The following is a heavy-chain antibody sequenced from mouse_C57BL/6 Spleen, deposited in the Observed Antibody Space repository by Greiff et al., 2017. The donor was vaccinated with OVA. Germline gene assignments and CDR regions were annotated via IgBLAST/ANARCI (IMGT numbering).Heavy chain of an antibody. CDR2: IYPGDGDT. V-gene: IGHV1-82*01. Sequence: VKLMESGPELVKPGASVKISCKASGYAFSSSWMNWVKQRPGKGLEWIGRIYPGDGDTNYNGKFKGKATLTADKSSSTAYMQLSSLTSEDSAVYFCARDELLVDYWGQGTTLTVSS. D-gene: IGHD1-1*02. J-gene: IGHJ2*01. CDR1: GYAFSSSW. CDR3: ARDELLVDY.